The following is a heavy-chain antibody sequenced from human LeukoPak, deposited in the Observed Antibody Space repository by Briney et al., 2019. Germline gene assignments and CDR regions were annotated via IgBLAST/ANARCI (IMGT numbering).Heavy chain of an antibody. J-gene: IGHJ2*01. D-gene: IGHD5-12*01. CDR3: ARLRLRHSWYFDL. CDR1: GGSINSNSHN. CDR2: IYYSGTT. Sequence: SETLSLTCTVSGGSINSNSHNWGWIRQPPGTGFELIGSIYYSGTTNYNPSLKSRVTISIDTSKQQFSLQLNSATAADTAMYHCARLRLRHSWYFDLCGRGTLVTVSS. V-gene: IGHV4-39*01.